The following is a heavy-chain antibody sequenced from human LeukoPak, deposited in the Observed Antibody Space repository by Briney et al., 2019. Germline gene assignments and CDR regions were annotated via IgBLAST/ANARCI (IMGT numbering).Heavy chain of an antibody. V-gene: IGHV3-33*06. D-gene: IGHD5-18*01. CDR1: GFTFSSYG. Sequence: GGSLRLSCAASGFTFSSYGMHWVRQAPGKGLEWVAVIWYDGSNKYYADSVKGRFTISRDNSKNTLYLQMNSLRAEDTAVYYCAKDESSYGLGPFDYWGQGTLVTVPS. CDR3: AKDESSYGLGPFDY. CDR2: IWYDGSNK. J-gene: IGHJ4*02.